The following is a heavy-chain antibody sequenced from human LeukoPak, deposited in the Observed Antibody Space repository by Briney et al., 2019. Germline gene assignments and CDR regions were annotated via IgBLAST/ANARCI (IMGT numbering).Heavy chain of an antibody. Sequence: PSETLSLTCAVYGGSFSGYYWGWIRQPPGKGLEWIGEINHSGSTNYNPSLKSRVTISVDTSKNQFSLKLSSVTAADTAVYYCARVKLWSPFDYWGQGTLVTVSS. CDR3: ARVKLWSPFDY. CDR2: INHSGST. J-gene: IGHJ4*02. V-gene: IGHV4-34*01. D-gene: IGHD5-18*01. CDR1: GGSFSGYY.